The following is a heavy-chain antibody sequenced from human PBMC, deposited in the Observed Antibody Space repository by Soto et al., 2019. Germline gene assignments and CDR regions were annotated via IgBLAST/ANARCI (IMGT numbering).Heavy chain of an antibody. CDR3: ARGDTGAFDM. D-gene: IGHD2-21*02. CDR1: GFTFSYYW. V-gene: IGHV3-74*01. Sequence: EVQLVESGGGLVQPGGSLRLSCAASGFTFSYYWMHWVRQAPGQGLVWVSRIHSDGSSTTYADSVKGRVTISRDNAKNTLYLQMTSLRAAATAVYYWARGDTGAFDMWGQGTMVSVSS. J-gene: IGHJ3*02. CDR2: IHSDGSST.